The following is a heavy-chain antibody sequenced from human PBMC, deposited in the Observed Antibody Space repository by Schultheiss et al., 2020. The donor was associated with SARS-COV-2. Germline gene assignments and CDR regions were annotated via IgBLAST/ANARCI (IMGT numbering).Heavy chain of an antibody. Sequence: SETLSLTCTVSGGSINNYYWSWIRQPPGKGLECIGYMSYSGSTKYNPSLKSRVTISVDTSKNQFSLKLSSVTAADTAVYYCATADPRVGAPDYWGQGTLVTVSS. CDR1: GGSINNYY. CDR3: ATADPRVGAPDY. V-gene: IGHV4-59*08. D-gene: IGHD1-26*01. J-gene: IGHJ4*02. CDR2: MSYSGST.